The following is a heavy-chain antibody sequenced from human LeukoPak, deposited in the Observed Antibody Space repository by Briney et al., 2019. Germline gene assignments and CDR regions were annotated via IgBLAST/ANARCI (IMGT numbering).Heavy chain of an antibody. CDR1: GFTFSSYA. V-gene: IGHV3-23*01. D-gene: IGHD2/OR15-2a*01. Sequence: PGGSLRLSCTASGFTFSSYAMSWVRQAPGKGLEWVSAISGSGGSTYYADSVKGRFTISRDNSKNTLYLQMNSLRAEDTAVYYCAKAFYYRTYYFDYWGQGTLVTVSS. CDR3: AKAFYYRTYYFDY. J-gene: IGHJ4*02. CDR2: ISGSGGST.